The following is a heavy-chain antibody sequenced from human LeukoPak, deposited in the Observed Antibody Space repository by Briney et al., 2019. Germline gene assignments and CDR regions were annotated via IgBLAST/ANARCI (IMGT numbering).Heavy chain of an antibody. CDR3: ARDYSGGYCSSTSCQYYYYMDV. CDR1: GDSVSSNSAA. D-gene: IGHD2-2*03. V-gene: IGHV6-1*01. J-gene: IGHJ6*03. CDR2: TYYRSKWYN. Sequence: SQTLSLTCAISGDSVSSNSAAWNWIRQSPSRGLEWLGRTYYRSKWYNDYAVSVKSRITINPDTSKNQFSLQLNSVTPEDTAVYYCARDYSGGYCSSTSCQYYYYMDVWGKGTTVTISS.